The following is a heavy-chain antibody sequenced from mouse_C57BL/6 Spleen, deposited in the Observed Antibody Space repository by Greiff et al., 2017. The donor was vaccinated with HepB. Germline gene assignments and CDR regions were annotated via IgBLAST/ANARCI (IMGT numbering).Heavy chain of an antibody. V-gene: IGHV1-54*01. CDR1: GYAFTNYL. J-gene: IGHJ1*03. D-gene: IGHD4-1*01. CDR3: ARADWDWWYFDV. CDR2: INPGSGGT. Sequence: VQLQESGAELVRPGTSVKVSCKASGYAFTNYLIEWVKQRPGQGLEWIGVINPGSGGTNYNEKFKGKATLTADKSSSTAYMQLSSLTSEDSAVYFCARADWDWWYFDVWGTGTTVTVSS.